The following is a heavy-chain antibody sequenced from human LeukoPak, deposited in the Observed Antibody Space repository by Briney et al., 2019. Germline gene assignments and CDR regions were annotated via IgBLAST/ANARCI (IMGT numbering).Heavy chain of an antibody. V-gene: IGHV4-38-2*02. CDR1: GYSLSNDYY. J-gene: IGHJ6*04. Sequence: SETLSLTCAVSGYSLSNDYYWGWIRQPPGKGLEWIGSIYHSGSTYYNPSLKSRLTISVGTSKNQFSLKVTSVTAADTAVYYCARDVAAAATRKENYYGLDVWGKGTTVTVSS. D-gene: IGHD6-13*01. CDR2: IYHSGST. CDR3: ARDVAAAATRKENYYGLDV.